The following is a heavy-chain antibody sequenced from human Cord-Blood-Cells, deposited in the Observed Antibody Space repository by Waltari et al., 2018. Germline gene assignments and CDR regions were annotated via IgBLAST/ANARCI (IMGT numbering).Heavy chain of an antibody. D-gene: IGHD3-16*01. CDR1: GFTFSSYG. J-gene: IGHJ5*02. CDR2: IGYDGSNK. V-gene: IGHV3-33*01. CDR3: ARDLGGGWFDP. Sequence: QVQLVESGGGVDQPGRSLRLSCAASGFTFSSYGMHWVRQAPGKGLEWVAVIGYDGSNKYYADSVKGRFTISRDNSKNTLYLQMNSLRAEDTAVYYCARDLGGGWFDPWGQGTLVTVSS.